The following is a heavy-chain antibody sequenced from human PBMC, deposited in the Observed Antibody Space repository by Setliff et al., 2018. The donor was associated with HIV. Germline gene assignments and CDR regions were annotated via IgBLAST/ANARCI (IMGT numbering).Heavy chain of an antibody. CDR2: INHSGST. J-gene: IGHJ6*03. Sequence: KTSETLSLTCAVYGGSFSGYYWSWIRQPPGKGLEWIGEINHSGSTNYNPSLKSRVTISVDTSKNQSSLKLSSVTAADTAVYYCARIVRWELVATSTFFYYYMDVWGKGTKVTVSS. CDR3: ARIVRWELVATSTFFYYYMDV. CDR1: GGSFSGYY. V-gene: IGHV4-34*01. D-gene: IGHD1-26*01.